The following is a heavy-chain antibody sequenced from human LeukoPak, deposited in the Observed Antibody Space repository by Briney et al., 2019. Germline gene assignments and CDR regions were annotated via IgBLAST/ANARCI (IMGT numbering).Heavy chain of an antibody. CDR2: ISAYNGNT. J-gene: IGHJ4*02. D-gene: IGHD3-10*01. Sequence: ASVKVSCKASGYXFTSYCISWVRXAPGQGXXXXGWISAYNGNTTYAQKLQGRVTMTTDTSTSTASMELRSLRSDDTAVYYCARDLYYYGSGSYQFDYWGQGTLVTVSS. CDR1: GYXFTSYC. V-gene: IGHV1-18*01. CDR3: ARDLYYYGSGSYQFDY.